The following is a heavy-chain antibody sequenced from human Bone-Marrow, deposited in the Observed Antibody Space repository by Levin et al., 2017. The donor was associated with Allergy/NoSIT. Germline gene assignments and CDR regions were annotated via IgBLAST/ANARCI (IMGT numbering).Heavy chain of an antibody. J-gene: IGHJ5*02. CDR2: IYPGDSDT. CDR3: ATSRSGNYNWFDP. V-gene: IGHV5-51*01. Sequence: PGESLKISCQGSGYDITSYWIAWVRQMPGKGLEWVGIIYPGDSDTRYNPSYEGQVTISADKSINTAYLQWSSLKASDTAMYYCATSRSGNYNWFDPWGQGTLVTVSS. D-gene: IGHD6-19*01. CDR1: GYDITSYW.